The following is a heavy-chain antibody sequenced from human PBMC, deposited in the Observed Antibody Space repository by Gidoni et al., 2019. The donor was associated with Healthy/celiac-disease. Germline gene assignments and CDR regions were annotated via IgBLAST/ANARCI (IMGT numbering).Heavy chain of an antibody. J-gene: IGHJ6*02. CDR2: SNPNSGGT. Sequence: VQLVQSGAEVKKPGASVKVSCKASGSTFPGSLLPRVRQAPGQGLEWMGWSNPNSGGTNYAQKFQGRVTMTRDTSISTAYMELSRLRSDDTAVYYCARDVKDIVVVPAALRWVHGMDVWGQGTTVTVSS. CDR1: GSTFPGSL. CDR3: ARDVKDIVVVPAALRWVHGMDV. D-gene: IGHD2-2*01. V-gene: IGHV1-2*02.